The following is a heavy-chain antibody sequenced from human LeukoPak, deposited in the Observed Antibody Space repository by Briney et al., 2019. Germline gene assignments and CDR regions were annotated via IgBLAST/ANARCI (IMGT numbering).Heavy chain of an antibody. CDR1: GGSISSYY. V-gene: IGHV4-39*01. Sequence: PSETLSLTCTVSGGSISSYYWGWIRQPPGKGLEWIGSIYYSGSTYYNPSLKSRVTISVDTSKNQFSLKLSSVTAADTAVYYCARHQGSSDDYWGQGTLVTVSS. J-gene: IGHJ4*02. CDR3: ARHQGSSDDY. D-gene: IGHD6-6*01. CDR2: IYYSGST.